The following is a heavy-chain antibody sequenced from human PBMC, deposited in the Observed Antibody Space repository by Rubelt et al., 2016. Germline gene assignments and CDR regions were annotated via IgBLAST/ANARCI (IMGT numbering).Heavy chain of an antibody. D-gene: IGHD3-16*01. J-gene: IGHJ4*02. Sequence: QVQLVQSGAEVKKPGASVKVSCKASGYTFTGYYMHWVRQAPGQGLEWMGGFDPEDGETIYAQKFQGRVTRTEDTSTDTAYMELSSLRSEDTAVYYCATDSWGWGQGTLVTVSS. CDR1: GYTFTGYY. V-gene: IGHV1-24*01. CDR2: FDPEDGET. CDR3: ATDSWG.